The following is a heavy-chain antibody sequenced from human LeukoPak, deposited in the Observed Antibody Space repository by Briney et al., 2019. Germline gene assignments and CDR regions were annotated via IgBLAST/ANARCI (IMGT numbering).Heavy chain of an antibody. CDR2: IYSGGST. V-gene: IGHV3-53*01. CDR1: GFTVSSNY. Sequence: GESLRLSCAASGFTVSSNYMSWVRQAPGKGLEWVSVIYSGGSTYYADSVKGRFTISRDNSKNTLYLQMNSLRAEDTAVYYCARDSSGSDAFDIWGQGTMVTVSS. CDR3: ARDSSGSDAFDI. J-gene: IGHJ3*02. D-gene: IGHD6-19*01.